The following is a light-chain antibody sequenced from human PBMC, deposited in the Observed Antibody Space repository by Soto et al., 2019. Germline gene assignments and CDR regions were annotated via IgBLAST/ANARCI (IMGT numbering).Light chain of an antibody. J-gene: IGKJ5*01. CDR2: AAS. V-gene: IGKV1-39*01. CDR1: QSISSY. CDR3: QQSYSTTIT. Sequence: DIQMIQAPSSLSASVGDRVTITCRASQSISSYLNWYHQKPGKAPKLXIYAASSLQSGVPSRFSGSGSGTDFTLTISSLQPEDFATYYCQQSYSTTITFGQGTRLEIK.